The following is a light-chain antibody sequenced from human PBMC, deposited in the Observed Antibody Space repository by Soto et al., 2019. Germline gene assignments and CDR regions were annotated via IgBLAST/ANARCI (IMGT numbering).Light chain of an antibody. V-gene: IGLV2-18*01. Sequence: QSALTQPPSVSGSPGQSVTISCTGTSTDFVGYNRVSWYQQPPGTAPKLMIYEVSKRPPGVPDRFSGSKSGNTASLTISGLQAADEADYYCSLYTSTRTYVFGTGTKLTVL. CDR3: SLYTSTRTYV. CDR2: EVS. J-gene: IGLJ1*01. CDR1: STDFVGYNR.